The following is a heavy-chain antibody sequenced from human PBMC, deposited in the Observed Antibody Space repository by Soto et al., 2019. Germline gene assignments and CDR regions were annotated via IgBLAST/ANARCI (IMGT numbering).Heavy chain of an antibody. Sequence: KGLEWIGEINHSGSTNYNPSLKSRITINPDTSKNQFSLQLNSVTPEDTAVYYCARYGFFHSDGDIRPPCTGTAFLLNGSSDL. J-gene: IGHJ2*01. CDR2: INHSGST. V-gene: IGHV4-34*01. D-gene: IGHD3-3*01. CDR3: ARYGFFHSDGDIRPPCTGTAFLLNGSSDL.